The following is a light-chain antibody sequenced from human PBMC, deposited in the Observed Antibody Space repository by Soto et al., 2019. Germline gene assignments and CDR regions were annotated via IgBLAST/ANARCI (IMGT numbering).Light chain of an antibody. CDR3: QQRSNWPSIT. CDR2: DAS. Sequence: EIVLTQSPATLSLSPGERATLSCRASQSVSSYLAWYQQKPCQAPRLLIYDASNRATGIPARFSGSGAGTDFTLTISSLEPEDFAVYYCQQRSNWPSITFGQGKRLEIK. CDR1: QSVSSY. J-gene: IGKJ5*01. V-gene: IGKV3-11*01.